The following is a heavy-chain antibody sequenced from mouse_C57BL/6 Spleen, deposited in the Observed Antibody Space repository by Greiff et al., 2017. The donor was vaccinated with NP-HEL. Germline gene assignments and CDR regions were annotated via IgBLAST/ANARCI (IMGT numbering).Heavy chain of an antibody. Sequence: VKLQESGAELVKPGASVKISCKASGYAFSSYWMNWVKQRPGQGLEWIGQIYPGDGDTNYNGKFKGKATLTADKSSSTAYMQLSSLTSEDSAVYFCASYYGSSYEGFAYWGQGTLVTVSA. J-gene: IGHJ3*01. D-gene: IGHD1-1*01. CDR1: GYAFSSYW. CDR2: IYPGDGDT. CDR3: ASYYGSSYEGFAY. V-gene: IGHV1-80*01.